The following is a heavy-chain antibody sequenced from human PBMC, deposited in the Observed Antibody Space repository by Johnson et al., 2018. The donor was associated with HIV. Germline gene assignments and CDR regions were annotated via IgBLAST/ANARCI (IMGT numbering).Heavy chain of an antibody. CDR2: INWNGGST. Sequence: VQLVESGGGLVQPGGSLRLSCAASGFTFDDYGMSWVRQAPGQGLEWVSGINWNGGSTGSADSVQGRFTISRDNAKNSLYLQMNSLRAEDTALYYCARGGYCTGGVCLGDAFDIWGQGTMVTVSS. J-gene: IGHJ3*02. V-gene: IGHV3-20*04. CDR1: GFTFDDYG. D-gene: IGHD2-8*02. CDR3: ARGGYCTGGVCLGDAFDI.